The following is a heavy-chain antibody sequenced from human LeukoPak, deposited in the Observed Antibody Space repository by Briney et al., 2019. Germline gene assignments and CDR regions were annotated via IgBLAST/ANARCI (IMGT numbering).Heavy chain of an antibody. V-gene: IGHV3-7*04. CDR1: GFTFSDYY. CDR2: IKQDGSEK. CDR3: ARGLNWFDP. Sequence: GGSLRLSCAASGFTFSDYYMSWIRQAPGKGLEWVANIKQDGSEKYYVDSVKGRFTISRDNAKNSLYLQMNSLRAEDTAVYYCARGLNWFDPWGQGTLVTVSS. J-gene: IGHJ5*02.